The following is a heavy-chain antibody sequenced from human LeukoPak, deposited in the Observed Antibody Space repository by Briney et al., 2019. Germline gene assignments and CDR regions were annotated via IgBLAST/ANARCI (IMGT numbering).Heavy chain of an antibody. D-gene: IGHD2-2*01. CDR3: ARGGKHCSSTSCYPYYFDY. Sequence: SETLSLTCAVYGGSFSGYYWSWIRQPPGKGLEWIGEINHSGSTNYNPSLKSRVTISVDTSKNQFSLKLSSVTAADTAVYYCARGGKHCSSTSCYPYYFDYWGQGTLVTVSS. CDR2: INHSGST. CDR1: GGSFSGYY. V-gene: IGHV4-34*01. J-gene: IGHJ4*02.